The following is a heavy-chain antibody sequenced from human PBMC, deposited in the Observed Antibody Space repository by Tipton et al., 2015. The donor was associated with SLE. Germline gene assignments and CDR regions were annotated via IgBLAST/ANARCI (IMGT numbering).Heavy chain of an antibody. CDR3: ARGEWGYYFDY. CDR2: IYYSGST. D-gene: IGHD1-26*01. Sequence: LVQPSETLSLTCTVSGGSISSYYWSWIRQPPGKGLEWIGYIYYSGSTNYNPSPKSRVTISVDTSKNQFSLKLSSVTAADTAVYYCARGEWGYYFDYWGQGTLVTVSS. V-gene: IGHV4-59*01. CDR1: GGSISSYY. J-gene: IGHJ4*02.